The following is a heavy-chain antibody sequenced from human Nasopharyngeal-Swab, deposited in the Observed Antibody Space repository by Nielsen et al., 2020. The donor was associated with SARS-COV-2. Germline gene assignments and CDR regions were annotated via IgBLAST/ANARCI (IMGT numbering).Heavy chain of an antibody. Sequence: SETLSLTCTVSGGSISSGGYYWSWIRQHPGKGLEWIGYIYYSGSTYYNPSLKSRVTISVDTSKNQFSLKLSSATAADTAVYYCARARTRTIFGVVGWFDPWGQGTLVTVSS. V-gene: IGHV4-31*03. CDR2: IYYSGST. D-gene: IGHD3-3*01. CDR1: GGSISSGGYY. CDR3: ARARTRTIFGVVGWFDP. J-gene: IGHJ5*02.